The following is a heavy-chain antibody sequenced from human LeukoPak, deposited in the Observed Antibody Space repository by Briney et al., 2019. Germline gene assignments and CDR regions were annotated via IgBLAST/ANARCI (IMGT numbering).Heavy chain of an antibody. CDR1: GFTVSSNY. V-gene: IGHV3-53*01. D-gene: IGHD1-26*01. CDR2: IYSGGST. Sequence: GGSPRLSCAASGFTVSSNYMSWVRQAPGKGLEWVSVIYSGGSTYYADSVKGRFTISRDNSKNTLYLQMNSLRAEDTAVYYCASRRKSFYGMDVWGQGNTVTVSS. J-gene: IGHJ6*02. CDR3: ASRRKSFYGMDV.